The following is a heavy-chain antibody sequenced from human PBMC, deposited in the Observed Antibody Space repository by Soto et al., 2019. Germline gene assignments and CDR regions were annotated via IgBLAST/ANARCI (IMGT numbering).Heavy chain of an antibody. J-gene: IGHJ4*02. D-gene: IGHD5-12*01. V-gene: IGHV4-38-2*01. Sequence: SETLSLTCAVSGYSITNGYYWGWVRQPPGKGLEWIGSIYHSGNTYYNPSLKSRVTISLDTSKNQFSLSLTSVTAADTAVYYCVKRSLLVATTWGQGILVTVSS. CDR1: GYSITNGYY. CDR2: IYHSGNT. CDR3: VKRSLLVATT.